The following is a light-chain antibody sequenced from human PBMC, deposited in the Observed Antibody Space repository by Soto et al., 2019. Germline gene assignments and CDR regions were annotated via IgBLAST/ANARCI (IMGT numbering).Light chain of an antibody. J-gene: IGLJ2*01. CDR2: DNN. V-gene: IGLV1-51*01. Sequence: QSVLTQPPSVSAAPGQKVTISCSGSSSNIGNNYVSWYQQLPGTAPKLLIYDNNKRPSGIPDRFSGSKSDTSATLDITGLQTGDEADDYCGTWDTSLSAEVVFGGGTKLTVL. CDR3: GTWDTSLSAEVV. CDR1: SSNIGNNY.